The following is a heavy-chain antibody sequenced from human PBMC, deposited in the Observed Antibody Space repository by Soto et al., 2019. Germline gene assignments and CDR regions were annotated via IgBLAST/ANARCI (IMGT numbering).Heavy chain of an antibody. CDR2: ITSGSDYI. Sequence: GGSLRLSCAASGFTFSAYTMTWVRQAPGKGLEWVSSITSGSDYIYYADSLRGRFTISRDNAKNSLYLQMHSLRAEDTAFYYCARVDGYTCPNDYWGQGTLVTVSS. D-gene: IGHD5-12*01. CDR1: GFTFSAYT. J-gene: IGHJ4*02. CDR3: ARVDGYTCPNDY. V-gene: IGHV3-21*01.